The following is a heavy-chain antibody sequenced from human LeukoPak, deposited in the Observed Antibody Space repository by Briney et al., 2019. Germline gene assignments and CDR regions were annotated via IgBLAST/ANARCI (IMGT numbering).Heavy chain of an antibody. D-gene: IGHD3-3*01. CDR2: INPNGGGT. V-gene: IGHV1-2*06. Sequence: ASVKVSCKASGYTFTGYYIHWVRQAPGQGLEWMGRINPNGGGTNYAQKFQGRVTMTSDTSISTVYMELSRLRSDDTAVYYCARERKITIFGVACDYWGQGTLVTVSS. CDR1: GYTFTGYY. J-gene: IGHJ4*02. CDR3: ARERKITIFGVACDY.